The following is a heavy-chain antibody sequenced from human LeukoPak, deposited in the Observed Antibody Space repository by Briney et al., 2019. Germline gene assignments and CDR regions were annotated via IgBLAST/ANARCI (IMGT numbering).Heavy chain of an antibody. CDR1: GFTFSSYA. CDR2: ISGSGGST. V-gene: IGHV3-23*01. Sequence: GGSLRLSCAASGFTFSSYAMSWVRQAPGKGLEWVSAISGSGGSTYYADSVKGRFTISRDNAKNSLYLQMDSLSAEDTAVYYCARWALYISAANKNPGFDYWGQGTLVTVSS. J-gene: IGHJ4*02. CDR3: ARWALYISAANKNPGFDY. D-gene: IGHD6-19*01.